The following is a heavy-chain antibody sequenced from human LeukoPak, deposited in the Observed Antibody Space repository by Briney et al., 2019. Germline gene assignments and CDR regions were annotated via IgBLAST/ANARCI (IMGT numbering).Heavy chain of an antibody. CDR1: GFSFSSYG. D-gene: IGHD2-2*01. CDR2: ICGRGSNV. J-gene: IGHJ3*02. Sequence: GGSLRLSCAASGFSFSSYGMGWVRQAPGKGLEWVSAICGRGSNVYYADSVKGRFTISRDNSKNTLYLQMNSLRAEDTAIYYCAKVTQYCGSTSCIRDGFDIWGQGTLVTVS. CDR3: AKVTQYCGSTSCIRDGFDI. V-gene: IGHV3-23*01.